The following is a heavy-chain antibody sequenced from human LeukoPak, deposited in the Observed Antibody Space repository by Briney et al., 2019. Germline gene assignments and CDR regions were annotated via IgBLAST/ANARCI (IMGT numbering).Heavy chain of an antibody. D-gene: IGHD2/OR15-2a*01. CDR3: ARDSKIDYYYMDV. CDR1: GGTFSSYA. V-gene: IGHV1-69*04. CDR2: IIPILGIP. Sequence: SVKVSCKASGGTFSSYAISWVRQAPGQGLEWMGRIIPILGIPNYAQKFQGRVTITADKSTSTAYMELRSLRSDDTAVYYCARDSKIDYYYMDVWGKGTTVIVSS. J-gene: IGHJ6*03.